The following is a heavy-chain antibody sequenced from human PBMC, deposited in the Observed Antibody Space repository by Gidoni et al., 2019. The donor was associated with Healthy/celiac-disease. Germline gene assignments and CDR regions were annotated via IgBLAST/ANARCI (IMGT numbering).Heavy chain of an antibody. CDR1: GFTFRSYW. V-gene: IGHV3-7*05. CDR3: ARDGVYGYSSSWYPYYYGMDV. D-gene: IGHD6-13*01. Sequence: EVQLVESGGGLVQPGGSLRLSCAASGFTFRSYWMSWVRQAPGKGLEWVANIKQDGSEKYYVDSVKGRFTISRDNAKNSLYLQMNSLRAEDTAVYYCARDGVYGYSSSWYPYYYGMDVWGQGTTVTVSS. CDR2: IKQDGSEK. J-gene: IGHJ6*02.